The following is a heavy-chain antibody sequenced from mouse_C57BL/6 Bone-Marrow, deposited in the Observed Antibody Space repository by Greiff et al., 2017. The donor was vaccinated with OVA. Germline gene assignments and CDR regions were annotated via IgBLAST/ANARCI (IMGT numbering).Heavy chain of an antibody. V-gene: IGHV1-72*01. CDR3: AKSRESYVYDYYYAMYY. CDR2: IDPNSGGT. CDR1: GYTFTSYW. D-gene: IGHD2-2*01. Sequence: QVQLQQPGAELVKPGASVKLSCKASGYTFTSYWMHWVKQRPGRGLEWIGRIDPNSGGTKYNEKFKSKATLTVDKPSSTAYMQLSSLTSEDSAVYYCAKSRESYVYDYYYAMYYWGQGTSVTGSS. J-gene: IGHJ4*01.